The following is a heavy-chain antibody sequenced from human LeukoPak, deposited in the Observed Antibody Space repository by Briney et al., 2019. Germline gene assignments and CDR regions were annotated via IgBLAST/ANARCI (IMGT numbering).Heavy chain of an antibody. CDR1: GGSISRYH. V-gene: IGHV4-59*01. CDR3: AEAGIRYPPYYFDY. J-gene: IGHJ4*02. D-gene: IGHD3-9*01. Sequence: SETLSLTCTVSGGSISRYHWSWIRQPPGKGLEWIGYISYSGITNYNPSLKSRVTLSVDTSKNQFSLKLSSVTAADTALYYQAEAGIRYPPYYFDYWGQGTLVTVSS. CDR2: ISYSGIT.